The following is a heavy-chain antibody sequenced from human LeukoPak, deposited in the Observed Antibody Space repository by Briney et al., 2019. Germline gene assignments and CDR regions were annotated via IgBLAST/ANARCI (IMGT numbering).Heavy chain of an antibody. D-gene: IGHD1-1*01. CDR2: IYYSGST. CDR1: GGSISSYY. CDR3: ARHGTTGTNLNWFDP. V-gene: IGHV4-59*01. Sequence: PSETLSLTCTVSGGSISSYYWSWIRQHPGKGLEWIGYIYYSGSTNYNPSLKSRVSISIDTSKSQFSLKVSSVTAADTAVYYCARHGTTGTNLNWFDPWGQGTLVTVSS. J-gene: IGHJ5*02.